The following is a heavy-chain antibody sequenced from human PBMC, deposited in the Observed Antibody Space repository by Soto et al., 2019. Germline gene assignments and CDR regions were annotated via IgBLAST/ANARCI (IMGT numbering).Heavy chain of an antibody. D-gene: IGHD2-2*01. V-gene: IGHV4-4*02. CDR1: GGSISSSNW. J-gene: IGHJ4*02. CDR3: AEGGGYCSSTSCYLFDY. CDR2: IYHSGST. Sequence: PSETLSLTCAVSGGSISSSNWCSWVRQPPGKGLEWIGEIYHSGSTNYNPSLKSRVTISVDKSKNQFSLKLSSVTAADTAVYYCAEGGGYCSSTSCYLFDYWGQGTLVTVSS.